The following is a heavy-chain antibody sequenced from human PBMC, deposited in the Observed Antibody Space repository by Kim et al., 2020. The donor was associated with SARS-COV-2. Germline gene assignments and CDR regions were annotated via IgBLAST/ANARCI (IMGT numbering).Heavy chain of an antibody. V-gene: IGHV3-23*01. Sequence: GGSLRLSCAASGFPINIYDMTWVRQAPGKGLEWVATHGGGVNTFYADSVKGRFIISRDDSRYTVFLQMNSLRAEDTAVYYCAKDSVAGNGQYDWLDLWGQGTLVTVSS. CDR3: AKDSVAGNGQYDWLDL. CDR2: HGGGVNT. CDR1: GFPINIYD. J-gene: IGHJ5*02. D-gene: IGHD6-19*01.